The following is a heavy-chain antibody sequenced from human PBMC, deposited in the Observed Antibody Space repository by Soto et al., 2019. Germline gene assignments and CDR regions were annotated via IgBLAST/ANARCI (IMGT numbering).Heavy chain of an antibody. V-gene: IGHV3-21*01. Sequence: GGSLRLSCVGSGFTFSTYSINWVRQAPGKGLEWVSSISSRSDIYYADSVKGRFTISRDNAKNSVSLQMNSLRAEDTAVYYCAREYTAWPLAYGLDVWGQGTLVTVSS. CDR1: GFTFSTYS. D-gene: IGHD4-17*01. CDR3: AREYTAWPLAYGLDV. J-gene: IGHJ4*02. CDR2: ISSRSDI.